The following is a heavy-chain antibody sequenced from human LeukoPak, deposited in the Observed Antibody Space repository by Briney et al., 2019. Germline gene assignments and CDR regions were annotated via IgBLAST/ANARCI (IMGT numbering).Heavy chain of an antibody. J-gene: IGHJ4*02. Sequence: PGGSLRLSCTASGFTFDDYAMHWVRQAPGKGLEWVSGISWNSNSIVYADSVKGRFTISRDNAKNSLYLQMNSLGAEDMAFYYCAKDIAYSHLQGRGCDSWGQGTLVTVSS. CDR2: ISWNSNSI. V-gene: IGHV3-9*03. CDR3: AKDIAYSHLQGRGCDS. CDR1: GFTFDDYA. D-gene: IGHD1-26*01.